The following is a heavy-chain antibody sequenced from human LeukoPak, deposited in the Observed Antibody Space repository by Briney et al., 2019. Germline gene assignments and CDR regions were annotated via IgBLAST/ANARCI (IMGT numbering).Heavy chain of an antibody. D-gene: IGHD4-17*01. V-gene: IGHV3-23*01. CDR2: ISGGGDTI. J-gene: IGHJ4*02. CDR3: AKGDSYGDLRYASYFDY. CDR1: GFIFSSYS. Sequence: PGGSLRLSCGASGFIFSSYSMNWVRQVPGKGLEWVSYISGGGDTIYYADSVEGRLTISRDNSKNTLYLQMNSLRADDTAVYYCAKGDSYGDLRYASYFDYWGQGTLVTVSS.